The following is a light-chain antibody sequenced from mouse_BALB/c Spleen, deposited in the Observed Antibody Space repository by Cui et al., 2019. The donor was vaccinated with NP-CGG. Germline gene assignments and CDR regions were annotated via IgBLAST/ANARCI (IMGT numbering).Light chain of an antibody. CDR1: TGAVTTSNY. Sequence: AFLIQESALTTSPGETVTLTCRSSTGAVTTSNYANWVQEKPDHLFTGLIGGTNNRAPGVSARFSGSLIGDKAALTITGAQTEDEAIYFCALWYSNHWVFGGGTKLTVL. CDR3: ALWYSNHWV. V-gene: IGLV1*01. CDR2: GTN. J-gene: IGLJ1*01.